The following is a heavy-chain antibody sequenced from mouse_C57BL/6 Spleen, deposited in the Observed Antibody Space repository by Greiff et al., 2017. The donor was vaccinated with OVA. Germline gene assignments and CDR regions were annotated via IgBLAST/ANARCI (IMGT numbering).Heavy chain of an antibody. J-gene: IGHJ2*01. CDR1: GFTFSSYG. Sequence: EVKLVESGGDLVKPGGSLKLSCAASGFTFSSYGMSWVRQTPDKRLEWVATISSGGSYTYYPDSVKGRFTISRDNAKNTLYLQMSSLESEDTAMYYCARQDYYGSSPYYFDYWGQGTTLTVSS. D-gene: IGHD1-1*01. V-gene: IGHV5-6*01. CDR2: ISSGGSYT. CDR3: ARQDYYGSSPYYFDY.